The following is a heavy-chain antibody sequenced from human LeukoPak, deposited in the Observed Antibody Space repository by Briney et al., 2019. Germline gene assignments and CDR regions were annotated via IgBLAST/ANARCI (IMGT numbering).Heavy chain of an antibody. D-gene: IGHD4-11*01. V-gene: IGHV1-2*02. CDR2: IDPNSGAT. J-gene: IGHJ5*02. Sequence: GASVKVSCKASGYTFTGYYMHWVRQAPGQGLEWMGWIDPNSGATDSAQKFQGRVTVTRDTSLNTVYMELSRLTSDDTAVYYCARGRTSLTAWFVPWGQGALVTVSS. CDR3: ARGRTSLTAWFVP. CDR1: GYTFTGYY.